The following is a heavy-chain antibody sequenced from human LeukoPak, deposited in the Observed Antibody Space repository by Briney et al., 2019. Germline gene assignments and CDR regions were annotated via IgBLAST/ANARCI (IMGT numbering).Heavy chain of an antibody. V-gene: IGHV4-34*01. CDR3: AREGSAPGFDAFDI. Sequence: SETLSLTCAVYGGSFSGYYWSWIRQPPGKGLEWIGEINHSGSTNYNPSLKSRVTISVDTSKNQFSLKLSSVTAADTAAYYCAREGSAPGFDAFDIWGQGTMVTVSS. CDR2: INHSGST. CDR1: GGSFSGYY. J-gene: IGHJ3*02. D-gene: IGHD3-10*01.